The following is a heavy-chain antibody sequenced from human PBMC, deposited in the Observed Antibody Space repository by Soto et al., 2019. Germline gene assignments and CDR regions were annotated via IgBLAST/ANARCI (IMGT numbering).Heavy chain of an antibody. J-gene: IGHJ6*02. CDR3: VKGAPDYDFWSGYWGYYYGMDV. CDR2: ISSNGGST. Sequence: GGSLRLSCSASGFTFSSYAMHWVRQAPGKGLEYVSAISSNGGSTYYADSVKGRFTISRDNSKNTLYLQMSSLRAEDTAVYYCVKGAPDYDFWSGYWGYYYGMDVWGRGTTVTVSS. D-gene: IGHD3-3*01. CDR1: GFTFSSYA. V-gene: IGHV3-64D*06.